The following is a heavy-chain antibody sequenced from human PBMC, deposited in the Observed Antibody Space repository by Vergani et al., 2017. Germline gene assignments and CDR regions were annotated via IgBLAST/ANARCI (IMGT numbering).Heavy chain of an antibody. CDR3: ARETTAGGGYCSSTSCYGHYYYMDV. V-gene: IGHV4-59*01. CDR1: GGSISSYY. CDR2: IYYSGST. J-gene: IGHJ6*03. Sequence: QVQLQESGPGLVKPSETLSLTCTVSGGSISSYYWSWIRQPPGKGLEWIGYIYYSGSTNYNPSLKSRVTISVDTSKNQFSLKLSSVTAADTAVYYCARETTAGGGYCSSTSCYGHYYYMDVWGKGP. D-gene: IGHD2-2*01.